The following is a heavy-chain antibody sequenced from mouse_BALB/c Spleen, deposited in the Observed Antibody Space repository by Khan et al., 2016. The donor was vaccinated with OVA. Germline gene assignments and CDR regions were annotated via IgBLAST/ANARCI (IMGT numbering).Heavy chain of an antibody. Sequence: EVELVESGGGLVQPGGSRKLSCAASGFTFSTYGMHWVRQAPEKGLEWVAYISGDSSTVYYADTVKGRFTFFRDNSKNTLFLQMTSLMSEDTARYYCATSYFYGYYFDYWGPGTTLTVSS. CDR2: ISGDSSTV. J-gene: IGHJ2*01. D-gene: IGHD1-1*01. CDR3: ATSYFYGYYFDY. V-gene: IGHV5-17*02. CDR1: GFTFSTYG.